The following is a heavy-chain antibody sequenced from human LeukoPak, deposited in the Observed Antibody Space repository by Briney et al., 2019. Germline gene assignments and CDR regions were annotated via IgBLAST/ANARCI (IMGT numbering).Heavy chain of an antibody. CDR2: IYNGGST. Sequence: SETLSLTCTVSGGSISSYYWSWIRQPPGKGLEWIWYIYNGGSTNYNPSLKSRVTTSVDTSKNQFSLKLRSVTAADTAVYYCARVETNTVWAMDYWGQGTLVTVSS. CDR3: ARVETNTVWAMDY. V-gene: IGHV4-59*08. CDR1: GGSISSYY. D-gene: IGHD2-21*02. J-gene: IGHJ4*02.